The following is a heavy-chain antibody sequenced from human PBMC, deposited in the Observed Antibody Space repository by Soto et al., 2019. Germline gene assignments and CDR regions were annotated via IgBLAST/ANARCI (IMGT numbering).Heavy chain of an antibody. CDR2: IYYSGST. V-gene: IGHV4-59*01. D-gene: IGHD5-18*01. J-gene: IGHJ4*02. Sequence: QVQLQESGPGLVKPSETLSLTCTVSGGSISSYYWSWIRQPPGKGLEWIGYIYYSGSTNYNPSLKSRVTISVDTSKNQFSLKLSSVTAADTAVYYCARGYLPDTLDYWGQGTLVTVSS. CDR3: ARGYLPDTLDY. CDR1: GGSISSYY.